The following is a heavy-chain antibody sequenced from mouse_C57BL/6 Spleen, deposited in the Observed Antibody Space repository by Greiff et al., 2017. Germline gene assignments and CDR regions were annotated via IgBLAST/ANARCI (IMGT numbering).Heavy chain of an antibody. CDR3: ARRSNMYYFDC. CDR1: GFPFSSYG. D-gene: IGHD4-1*01. CDR2: ISSGGSYT. Sequence: EVKVVESGGDLVKPGGSLKLSCAASGFPFSSYGMSWVRQTPDKRLEWVATISSGGSYTYYPDSVQGRFTISRDNAKNTLYLQMSSLKSEDTAMYYCARRSNMYYFDCGGQGTTLTVAS. J-gene: IGHJ2*01. V-gene: IGHV5-6*02.